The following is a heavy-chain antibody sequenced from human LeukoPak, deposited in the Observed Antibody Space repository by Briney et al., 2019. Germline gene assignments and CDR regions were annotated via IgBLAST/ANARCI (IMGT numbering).Heavy chain of an antibody. Sequence: SETLSLTCTVSGGSLSGAYSTWIRQSPGKGLEWIGEINHSGRTNYNPSLEGRVSISLDSSQGQFSLILRSVTAADTAVYYCARDPCSTINCPLRFWGQGSLVTVSS. D-gene: IGHD2/OR15-2a*01. CDR3: ARDPCSTINCPLRF. J-gene: IGHJ4*02. CDR1: GGSLSGAY. CDR2: INHSGRT. V-gene: IGHV4-34*01.